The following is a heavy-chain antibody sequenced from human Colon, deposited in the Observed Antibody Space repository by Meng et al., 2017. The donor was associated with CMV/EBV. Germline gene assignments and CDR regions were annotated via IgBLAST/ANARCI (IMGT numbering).Heavy chain of an antibody. CDR2: ITSGGGSR. J-gene: IGHJ4*02. D-gene: IGHD3-16*01. Sequence: GESLKISCAASGFVFSSYAMSWVRQAPGKGLEWVATITSGGGSRYHGDSVKGRFTISRDNSRNTLYLQMNTLRADDTDTYYCAKDLSGAVMGFDYWGQGTLVTVSS. CDR3: AKDLSGAVMGFDY. V-gene: IGHV3-23*01. CDR1: GFVFSSYA.